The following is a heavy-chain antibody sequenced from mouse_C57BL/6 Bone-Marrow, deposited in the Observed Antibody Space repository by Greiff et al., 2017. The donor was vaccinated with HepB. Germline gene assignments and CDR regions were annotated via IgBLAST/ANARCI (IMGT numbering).Heavy chain of an antibody. CDR1: GYTFTSYG. V-gene: IGHV1-81*01. CDR3: AREGCSLWYFEV. CDR2: IYPRSGNT. J-gene: IGHJ1*03. Sequence: QVQLQQSGAELARPGASVKLSCKASGYTFTSYGISWVKQRTGQGLEWIGEIYPRSGNTYYNEKFKGKATLTADKSSSTAYMELRSLTSEDSAVYFCAREGCSLWYFEVWGTVTTVTVSS.